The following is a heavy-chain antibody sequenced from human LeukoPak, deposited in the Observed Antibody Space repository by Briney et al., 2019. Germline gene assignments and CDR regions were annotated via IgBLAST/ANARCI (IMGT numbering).Heavy chain of an antibody. Sequence: GGSQRLSCAASGFTFSSYAMNWVRQAPGKGLEWVSYISSSSSTIYYADSVKGRFTISRDNAKNSLYLQMNSLRAEDTAVYYCARGPPYYYDSSGYPFDYWGQGTLVTVSS. CDR1: GFTFSSYA. D-gene: IGHD3-22*01. V-gene: IGHV3-48*04. CDR2: ISSSSSTI. J-gene: IGHJ4*02. CDR3: ARGPPYYYDSSGYPFDY.